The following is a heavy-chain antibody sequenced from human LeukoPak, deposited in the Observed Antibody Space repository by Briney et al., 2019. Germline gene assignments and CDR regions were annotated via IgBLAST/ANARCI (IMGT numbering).Heavy chain of an antibody. V-gene: IGHV3-30-3*01. CDR1: GFTFSRYA. CDR3: ASHYDTSGYHYFDF. Sequence: PGGSLRLSCAASGFTFSRYAMHWVRQAPGKGLEWVAVISYDGSNKYYAASVKGRFTISRDSSKNTLYLQMNSLRAEDTAVYYCASHYDTSGYHYFDFRGQGTLVTVSS. J-gene: IGHJ4*02. CDR2: ISYDGSNK. D-gene: IGHD3-22*01.